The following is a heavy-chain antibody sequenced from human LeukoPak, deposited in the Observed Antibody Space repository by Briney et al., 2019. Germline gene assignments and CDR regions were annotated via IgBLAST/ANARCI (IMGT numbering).Heavy chain of an antibody. J-gene: IGHJ4*02. CDR2: IYYSGST. D-gene: IGHD3-9*01. V-gene: IGHV4-61*01. Sequence: SETLSLTCTVSGGSISSSSYYWSWIRQPPGKGLEWIGYIYYSGSTNYNPSLKSRVTISVDTSKNQFSLKLSSVTAADTAVYYCAGSFPNYDILTGPVWGVYDYWGQGTLVTVSS. CDR3: AGSFPNYDILTGPVWGVYDY. CDR1: GGSISSSSYY.